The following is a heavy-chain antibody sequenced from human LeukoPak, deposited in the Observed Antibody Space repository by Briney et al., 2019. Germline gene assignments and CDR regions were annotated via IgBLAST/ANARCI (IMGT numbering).Heavy chain of an antibody. CDR1: GFTFGDYV. Sequence: RSLRLSCTASGFTFGDYVMNWVRQAPGKGLEWVGFIRSGGTTQYGASVKGRFIISRDDSKSIAYLQMNSLKTEDTGVYYCSSPRRSSGWYDFDYWGQGTLVTVSS. D-gene: IGHD6-19*01. CDR3: SSPRRSSGWYDFDY. J-gene: IGHJ4*02. CDR2: IRSGGTT. V-gene: IGHV3-49*04.